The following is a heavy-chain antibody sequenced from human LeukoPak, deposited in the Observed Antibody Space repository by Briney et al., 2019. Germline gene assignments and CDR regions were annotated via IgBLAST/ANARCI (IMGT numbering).Heavy chain of an antibody. CDR2: IYYSGST. J-gene: IGHJ4*02. CDR3: ARVLGGSGSYSYFDY. CDR1: GGSISSSSYY. Sequence: SETLSLTCTVSGGSISSSSYYWGWIRQPPGKGLEWIGSIYYSGSTYYNPSLKSRVTISVDTSKNQFSLKLSSVTAADTAVYYCARVLGGSGSYSYFDYWGQGTLVTVSS. V-gene: IGHV4-39*07. D-gene: IGHD3-10*01.